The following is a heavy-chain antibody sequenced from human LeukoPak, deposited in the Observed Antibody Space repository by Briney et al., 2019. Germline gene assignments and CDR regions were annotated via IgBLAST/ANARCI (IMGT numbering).Heavy chain of an antibody. CDR3: AREGVYYYDSSGYSPLDY. V-gene: IGHV1-18*01. CDR2: INAYNGNT. J-gene: IGHJ4*02. D-gene: IGHD3-22*01. Sequence: ASVKVSCKASGYTFTSYGISWVRQAPGQGLEWMGWINAYNGNTNYAQKLQGRVTMTTDTSTSTAYMELRSLRSDDTAVYYCAREGVYYYDSSGYSPLDYWGQGTLVTVSS. CDR1: GYTFTSYG.